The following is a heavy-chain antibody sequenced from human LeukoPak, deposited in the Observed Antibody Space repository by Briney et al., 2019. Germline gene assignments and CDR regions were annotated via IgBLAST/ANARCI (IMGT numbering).Heavy chain of an antibody. CDR3: ARDGSIVGATGDY. D-gene: IGHD1-26*01. Sequence: SETLSLTCTVSGGSISSSSYYWGWIRQPPGKGLEWIGSIYYSGSTYYNPSLKSRVTISVDTSKNQFSLKLSSVTAADTAVYYCARDGSIVGATGDYWGQGTLVTISS. CDR1: GGSISSSSYY. V-gene: IGHV4-39*07. CDR2: IYYSGST. J-gene: IGHJ4*02.